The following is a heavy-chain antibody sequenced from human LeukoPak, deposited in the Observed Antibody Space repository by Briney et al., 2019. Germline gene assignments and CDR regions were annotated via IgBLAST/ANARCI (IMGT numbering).Heavy chain of an antibody. CDR1: GFTFSSYW. Sequence: GGSLRLSCAASGFTFSSYWMHWVRQAPGKGLVWVSRINSDGSSTSYADSVKGRFTISRDNAKNTLYLQMNSLRAEDTAVYYCAKADWYYYGSGSYFGGVPAPQGLTTDYWGQGTLVTVSS. V-gene: IGHV3-74*01. D-gene: IGHD3-10*01. CDR3: AKADWYYYGSGSYFGGVPAPQGLTTDY. CDR2: INSDGSST. J-gene: IGHJ4*02.